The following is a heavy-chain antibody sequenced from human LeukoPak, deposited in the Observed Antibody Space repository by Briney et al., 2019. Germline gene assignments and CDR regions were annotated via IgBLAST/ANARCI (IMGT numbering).Heavy chain of an antibody. V-gene: IGHV4-39*07. Sequence: SETLSLTCTVSGGSISSRSYYWGWIRQPPGKGLEWIGNIYSSGSTSYNPSLESRVTISVDTSKNQFSLKLNSVTAADTAVYYCARDGGATAYFDYWGQGTLVTVSS. CDR2: IYSSGST. D-gene: IGHD1-26*01. CDR3: ARDGGATAYFDY. CDR1: GGSISSRSYY. J-gene: IGHJ4*02.